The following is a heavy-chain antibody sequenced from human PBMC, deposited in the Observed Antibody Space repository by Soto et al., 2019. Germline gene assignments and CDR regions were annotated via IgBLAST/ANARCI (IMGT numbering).Heavy chain of an antibody. J-gene: IGHJ3*01. D-gene: IGHD6-13*01. CDR1: GGTLSKHA. Sequence: QVQLVQSGAEVKKPGSSVKVSCKASGGTLSKHAITWVRRAPGQGLEWLGGVIPMFGIPNYPQKFQGRVTISADNSTNTPHMEQNSLPSEDAARYYWARGGTSGWLKGAYDVWGQGTMVTVP. V-gene: IGHV1-69*17. CDR3: ARGGTSGWLKGAYDV. CDR2: VIPMFGIP.